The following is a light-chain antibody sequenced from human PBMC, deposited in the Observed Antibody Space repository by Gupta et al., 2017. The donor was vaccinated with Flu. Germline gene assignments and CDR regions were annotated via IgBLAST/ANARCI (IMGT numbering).Light chain of an antibody. CDR1: NGDIGSYYL. CDR3: SSYAGGYTWV. Sequence: QSALPTPPRVSASPRQQIAISCFRRNGDIGSYYLVSCYQQRPGKAPKLLIYDASERPSGISDRFSASKSGSTASLTISGLQADDEADYYCSSYAGGYTWVFGGGTKLTVL. J-gene: IGLJ3*02. V-gene: IGLV2-23*01. CDR2: DAS.